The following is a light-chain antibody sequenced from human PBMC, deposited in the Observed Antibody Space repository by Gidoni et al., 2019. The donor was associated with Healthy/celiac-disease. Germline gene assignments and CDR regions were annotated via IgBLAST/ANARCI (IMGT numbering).Light chain of an antibody. V-gene: IGKV3-20*01. CDR2: GAS. J-gene: IGKJ1*01. CDR3: QQYGSSPGWT. Sequence: EIVLTQSPGTLSLSPGERATLSCRASHSVSSSYLAWYQQKPGQAPRLLIYGASSRATGIPDRFSGSGSGTDFTLTTSRLEPEDFAVYYCQQYGSSPGWTFGQGTKVEIK. CDR1: HSVSSSY.